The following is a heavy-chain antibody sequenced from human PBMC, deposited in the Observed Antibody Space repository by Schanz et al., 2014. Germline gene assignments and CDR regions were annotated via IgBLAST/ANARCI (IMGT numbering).Heavy chain of an antibody. CDR2: ISGGGGTT. CDR3: VRVSFADPRLYRGMDRDINY. J-gene: IGHJ4*02. D-gene: IGHD5-18*01. Sequence: EVQLLESGGGLVQPGGSLKLSCAASGLIFSNYVMSWVRQAPGKGLLWVSAISGGGGTTYYTDSVKGRFTISRDNAKKSMYLQMNNLRAEDTAVYYCVRVSFADPRLYRGMDRDINYWGQGTLVTVSS. CDR1: GLIFSNYV. V-gene: IGHV3-23*01.